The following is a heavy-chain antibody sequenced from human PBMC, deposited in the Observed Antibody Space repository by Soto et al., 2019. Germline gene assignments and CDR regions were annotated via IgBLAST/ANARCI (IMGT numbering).Heavy chain of an antibody. CDR3: ARVGATPLY. J-gene: IGHJ4*02. V-gene: IGHV3-30-3*01. D-gene: IGHD1-26*01. CDR2: ISYDGSNK. CDR1: GFTFSSYA. Sequence: ESGGGVVQPGRSLRLSCAASGFTFSSYAMHWVRQAPGKGLEWVAVISYDGSNKYYADSVKGRFTISRDNSKNTLYLQMNSLRAEDTAVYYCARVGATPLYWGQGTLVTVSS.